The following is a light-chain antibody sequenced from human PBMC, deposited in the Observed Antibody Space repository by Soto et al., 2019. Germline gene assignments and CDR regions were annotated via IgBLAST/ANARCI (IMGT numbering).Light chain of an antibody. CDR3: SSYAGSMNLI. V-gene: IGLV2-8*01. CDR2: EVS. J-gene: IGLJ2*01. CDR1: SSDVGGHNH. Sequence: QSALTQPPYASGSPGQSVTISCTGSSSDVGGHNHVSWYQQHPGKAPKLMIYEVSKRPSGVPDRFSGSKSVNTASLTVSGLQAEDEADYYCSSYAGSMNLIFGGGTKLTVL.